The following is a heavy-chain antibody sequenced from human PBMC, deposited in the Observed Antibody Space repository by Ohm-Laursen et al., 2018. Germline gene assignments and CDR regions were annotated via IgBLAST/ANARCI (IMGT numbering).Heavy chain of an antibody. Sequence: SLRLSCAASGFTFSSYGMHWVRQAPGKGLEWVAVISYDGSNKYYADSVKGRFTISRDNSKNTLYLQMNSLRAEDTAVYYCAKDVAHGGYGFGMDVWGQGTTVTVSS. J-gene: IGHJ6*02. CDR2: ISYDGSNK. V-gene: IGHV3-30*18. CDR3: AKDVAHGGYGFGMDV. CDR1: GFTFSSYG. D-gene: IGHD5-12*01.